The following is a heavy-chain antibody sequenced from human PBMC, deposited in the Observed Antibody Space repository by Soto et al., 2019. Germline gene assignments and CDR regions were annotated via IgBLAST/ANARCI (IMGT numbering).Heavy chain of an antibody. D-gene: IGHD3-10*01. CDR3: ASFGDYGSGPYYYYYGMDV. CDR1: GYTFTSYD. J-gene: IGHJ6*02. V-gene: IGHV1-8*01. CDR2: MNPNSGNT. Sequence: GASVKVSCKASGYTFTSYDINWVRQATGQGLEWMGWMNPNSGNTGYAQKFQGRVTMTRNTSISTAYMELSSLRSEDTAVYYCASFGDYGSGPYYYYYGMDVWGQGTTVTVSS.